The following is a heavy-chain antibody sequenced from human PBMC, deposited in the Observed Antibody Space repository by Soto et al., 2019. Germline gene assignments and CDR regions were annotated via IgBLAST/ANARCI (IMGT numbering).Heavy chain of an antibody. V-gene: IGHV1-3*01. Sequence: QVQLVQSGAEVKKPGASVKVSCKASGYTFTSYAMHWVRQAPGQRLEWMGWINAGNGNTKYSQKFQGRVTITRDTSASTAYMALSSLRSEDTAVYYCARVGHYYGSGTTYDYWGQGTLVTVSS. CDR2: INAGNGNT. J-gene: IGHJ4*02. CDR3: ARVGHYYGSGTTYDY. D-gene: IGHD3-10*01. CDR1: GYTFTSYA.